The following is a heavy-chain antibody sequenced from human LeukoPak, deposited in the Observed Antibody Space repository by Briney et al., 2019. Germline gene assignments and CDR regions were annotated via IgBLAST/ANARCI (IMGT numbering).Heavy chain of an antibody. D-gene: IGHD2-2*01. CDR3: ARDVAPAAISAFDI. CDR2: IYYSGST. Sequence: SETLSLTCTVSGDSISSSSYYWGWIRQPPGKGLEWIGSIYYSGSTHYNPSLERRVTISLDTSKNQFSLRLNSVTAADTAVYYCARDVAPAAISAFDIWGQGTMVTVST. J-gene: IGHJ3*02. V-gene: IGHV4-39*07. CDR1: GDSISSSSYY.